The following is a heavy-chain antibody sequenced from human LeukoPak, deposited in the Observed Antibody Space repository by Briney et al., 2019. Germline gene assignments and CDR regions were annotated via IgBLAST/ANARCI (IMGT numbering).Heavy chain of an antibody. V-gene: IGHV4-39*07. Sequence: PSETLSLTCTVSGGSISSSSYYWGWIRQPPGKGLEWIGSIYYSGSTYYNPSLKSRVTMSVDTSKNQFSLKLSSVTAADTAVYYCAREESTIGGEPVRYWGQGTLVTVSS. D-gene: IGHD2/OR15-2a*01. CDR2: IYYSGST. CDR3: AREESTIGGEPVRY. CDR1: GGSISSSSYY. J-gene: IGHJ4*02.